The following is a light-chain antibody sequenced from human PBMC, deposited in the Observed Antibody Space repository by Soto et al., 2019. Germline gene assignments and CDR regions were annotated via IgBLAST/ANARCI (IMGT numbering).Light chain of an antibody. Sequence: DIQMTQSPSSLSASVGDRVTITCRASQGIRNDLGWYQHKPGKAPKRLIYAASSLQSGVPSRFSGSGSGTEFTLTISSLQPEDFAVYYCQYYSTSFLYTFGQGTKLEIK. V-gene: IGKV1-17*01. CDR1: QGIRND. CDR3: QYYSTSFLYT. J-gene: IGKJ2*01. CDR2: AAS.